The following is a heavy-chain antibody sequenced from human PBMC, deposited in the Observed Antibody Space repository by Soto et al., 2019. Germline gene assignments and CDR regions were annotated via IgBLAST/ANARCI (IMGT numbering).Heavy chain of an antibody. V-gene: IGHV1-18*01. CDR1: GYTFTSYG. Sequence: QVHLEQSGPEVKKPGASVKVSCKASGYTFTSYGISWVRLAPGQGLEWMGWINIYGGGTKYAQKYQDRVTMTRDTSTNTVYLEMRSLTSDDTAIYYCARALYYYDNSGLAFWGQGTLVTVSS. J-gene: IGHJ4*02. CDR3: ARALYYYDNSGLAF. D-gene: IGHD3-22*01. CDR2: INIYGGGT.